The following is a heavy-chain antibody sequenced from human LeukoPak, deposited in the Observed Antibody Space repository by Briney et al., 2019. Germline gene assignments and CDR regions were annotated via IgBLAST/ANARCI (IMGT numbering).Heavy chain of an antibody. CDR1: GFIFGSYE. V-gene: IGHV3-48*03. CDR2: ISTSGSII. Sequence: GGSLRLSCEASGFIFGSYEMTWVRQAPGKGLEWLSHISTSGSIIVYADSVRGRFTVSRDNAKNSLYLQMNSLRVDDTAIYYCARAVIVVAAATQGNWFDPWGQGTLVTVSS. D-gene: IGHD2-15*01. CDR3: ARAVIVVAAATQGNWFDP. J-gene: IGHJ5*02.